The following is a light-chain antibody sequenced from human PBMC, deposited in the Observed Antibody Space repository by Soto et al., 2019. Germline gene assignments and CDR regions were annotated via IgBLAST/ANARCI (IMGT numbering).Light chain of an antibody. CDR3: QQYRNLPRT. CDR1: QSISRY. Sequence: IVLTQSPCALSLSTGERTTLSCRASQSISRYLAWYQQKPGQGPRLLIYGASSRATGTPDRFSGSGSGTEFTLTISSLQSEDFAVYYCQQYRNLPRTFGQGTKVDI. J-gene: IGKJ1*01. CDR2: GAS. V-gene: IGKV3D-15*01.